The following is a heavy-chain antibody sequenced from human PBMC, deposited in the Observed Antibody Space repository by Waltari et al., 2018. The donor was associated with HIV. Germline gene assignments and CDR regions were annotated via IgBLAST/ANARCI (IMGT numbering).Heavy chain of an antibody. CDR1: GGSFSGYY. D-gene: IGHD6-19*01. J-gene: IGHJ6*01. CDR2: VNHVGRT. CDR3: ARDSAPGLAVDDDDGEFFYYGLDV. Sequence: QVHLEQWGTGLLRPSETLSLTCAVYGGSFSGYYWRWLRQSPGRGLEWIGEVNHVGRTNYSPSLKGRVTVSVDTSKNQFSLTMRSVTAADTAVYYCARDSAPGLAVDDDDGEFFYYGLDVWGQGTTVTVSS. V-gene: IGHV4-34*01.